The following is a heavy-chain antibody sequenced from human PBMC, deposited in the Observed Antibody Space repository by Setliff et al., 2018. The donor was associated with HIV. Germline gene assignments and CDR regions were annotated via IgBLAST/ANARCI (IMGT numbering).Heavy chain of an antibody. D-gene: IGHD6-6*01. V-gene: IGHV4-59*01. Sequence: SETLSLTCTVSGGSISSYYWSWIRQPPGKGLEWIGYIYYSGSTSYNPSLKSRVTVLVDTSKNQVSLKLRSVTAADTAVYYCARAYGFSSSSHYYYYYMDVWGKGTTVTV. J-gene: IGHJ6*03. CDR1: GGSISSYY. CDR2: IYYSGST. CDR3: ARAYGFSSSSHYYYYYMDV.